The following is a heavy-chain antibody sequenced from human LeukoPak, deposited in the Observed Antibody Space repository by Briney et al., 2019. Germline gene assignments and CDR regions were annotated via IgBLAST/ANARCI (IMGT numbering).Heavy chain of an antibody. D-gene: IGHD5-18*01. J-gene: IGHJ1*01. CDR1: GFTVSSNY. CDR2: ISSSGSTI. CDR3: ARSTRRDTEVALAEYFQH. Sequence: GGSLRLSCAASGFTVSSNYMSWVRQAPGKGLEWVSYISSSGSTIYYADSVKGRFTISRDNAQDSLSLQMNSLRAEDTAVYYCARSTRRDTEVALAEYFQHWGQGTLVTVSS. V-gene: IGHV3-11*01.